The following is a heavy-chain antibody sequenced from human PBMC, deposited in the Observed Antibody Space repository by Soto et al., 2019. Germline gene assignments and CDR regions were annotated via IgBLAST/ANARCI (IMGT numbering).Heavy chain of an antibody. Sequence: QVQLVQAGAEVKKPGASVKVSCKASGYTFTSYDINWVRQATGQGLEWMGWMNPNSGNTGYAPKFQGRVTMTRNTSLRTAFMELSGLRSEDTAVYYCARSLPWGSHERWLDPWGQGTLVTVSP. CDR3: ARSLPWGSHERWLDP. J-gene: IGHJ5*02. D-gene: IGHD3-16*01. CDR1: GYTFTSYD. V-gene: IGHV1-8*01. CDR2: MNPNSGNT.